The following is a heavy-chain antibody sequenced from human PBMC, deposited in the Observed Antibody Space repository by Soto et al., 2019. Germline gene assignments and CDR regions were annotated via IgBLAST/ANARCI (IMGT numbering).Heavy chain of an antibody. V-gene: IGHV3-48*01. CDR2: ISSGSSTI. Sequence: GGSLRLSCAASGFTFSSYSMNWVRQAPGKGLEWVSYISSGSSTIYYADSVKGRFTISRDNAKNSLYLQMNSLRAEDTAVYYCARLAGAIFGVVTDYYYYYMDVWGKGTTVTVSS. D-gene: IGHD3-3*01. CDR1: GFTFSSYS. CDR3: ARLAGAIFGVVTDYYYYYMDV. J-gene: IGHJ6*03.